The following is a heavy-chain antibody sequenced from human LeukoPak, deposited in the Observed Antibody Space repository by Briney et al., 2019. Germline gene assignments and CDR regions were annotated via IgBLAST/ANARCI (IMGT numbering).Heavy chain of an antibody. CDR3: ARRRVVTALDYYYYYYGMDV. CDR2: INHSGST. CDR1: GGSFSGYY. V-gene: IGHV4-34*01. Sequence: SETLSLTCAVYGGSFSGYYWSWIRQPPGKGLEWIGEINHSGSTNYNPSLKSRVTISVDTSKNQFSLKLSSVTAADTAVYYCARRRVVTALDYYYYYYGMDVWGQGTTATVSS. D-gene: IGHD2-21*02. J-gene: IGHJ6*02.